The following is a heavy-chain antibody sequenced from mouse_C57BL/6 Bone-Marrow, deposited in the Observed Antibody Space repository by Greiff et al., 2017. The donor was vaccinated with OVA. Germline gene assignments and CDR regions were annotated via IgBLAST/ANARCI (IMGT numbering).Heavy chain of an antibody. J-gene: IGHJ3*01. Sequence: EVKLVESGGGLVKPGGSLKLSCAASGFTFSSYAMSWVRQTPEKRLEWVATIRDGGSYTYYPDHVQGRFTISRDNGKNNLYLQMSHLKSEDTAMYYCARGVIYYDPAWFAYWGQGTLVTVSA. D-gene: IGHD2-4*01. CDR3: ARGVIYYDPAWFAY. CDR2: IRDGGSYT. V-gene: IGHV5-4*03. CDR1: GFTFSSYA.